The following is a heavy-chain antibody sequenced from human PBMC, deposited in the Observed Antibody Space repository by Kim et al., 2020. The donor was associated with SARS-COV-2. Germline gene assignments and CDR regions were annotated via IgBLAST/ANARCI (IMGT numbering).Heavy chain of an antibody. V-gene: IGHV1-18*01. J-gene: IGHJ6*02. Sequence: ASVKVSCKASGYTFTSYGISWVRQAPGQGLEWMGWISAYNGNTNYAQKLQGRVTMTTDTSTSTAYMELRSLRADDTAVYYCARDGGYSSGWYRMSGMDVWGQGTTVTVSS. CDR3: ARDGGYSSGWYRMSGMDV. CDR1: GYTFTSYG. D-gene: IGHD6-19*01. CDR2: ISAYNGNT.